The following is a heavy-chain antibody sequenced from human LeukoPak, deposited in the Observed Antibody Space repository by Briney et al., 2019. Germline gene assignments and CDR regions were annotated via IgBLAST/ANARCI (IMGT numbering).Heavy chain of an antibody. J-gene: IGHJ4*02. CDR1: GFTFSSYW. V-gene: IGHV3-7*05. CDR2: IKQDGSEK. Sequence: GGSLRLSCTASGFTFSSYWMSWVRQAPGKGLEWVANIKQDGSEKYYVDSVKGRFTISRDNAKNSLYLQMNSLRAEDTAVYYCARGPRGLHGYSYGYYFDYWGQGTLVTVSS. CDR3: ARGPRGLHGYSYGYYFDY. D-gene: IGHD5-18*01.